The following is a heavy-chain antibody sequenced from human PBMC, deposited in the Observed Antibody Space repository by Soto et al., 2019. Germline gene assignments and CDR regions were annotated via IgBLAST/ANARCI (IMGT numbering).Heavy chain of an antibody. V-gene: IGHV5-10-1*01. Sequence: GESLKISCKCSGYSFTSYWISWVRQMPGKGLEWMGRIDPSDSYTNYSPSFQGHVTISADKSISTAYLQWSSLKASDTAMYYCAGARDCSGGSCSYYYGMDGWGQGTTVTV. J-gene: IGHJ6*01. CDR1: GYSFTSYW. CDR3: AGARDCSGGSCSYYYGMDG. D-gene: IGHD2-15*01. CDR2: IDPSDSYT.